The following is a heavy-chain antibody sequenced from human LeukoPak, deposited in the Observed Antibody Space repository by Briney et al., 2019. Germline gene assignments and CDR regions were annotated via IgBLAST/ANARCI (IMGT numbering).Heavy chain of an antibody. CDR2: ISAYSGNT. D-gene: IGHD2-2*01. CDR3: ARDLREDIVVVPAATPFN. J-gene: IGHJ4*02. Sequence: ASVKVSCKASGYTFTSYGISWVRQAPGQGLEWMGWISAYSGNTNYAQKLQGRVTMTTDTSTSTAYMELRSLRSDDTAVYYCARDLREDIVVVPAATPFNWGQGTLVTVSS. V-gene: IGHV1-18*01. CDR1: GYTFTSYG.